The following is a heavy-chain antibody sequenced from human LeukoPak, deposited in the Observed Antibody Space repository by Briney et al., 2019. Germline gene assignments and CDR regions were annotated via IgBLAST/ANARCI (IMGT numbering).Heavy chain of an antibody. V-gene: IGHV3-48*01. Sequence: GGSLRLSCAASGFTFSNSAMSWVRQAPGKGLGWVSYISSSSSTIYYGDPAKGRFTVSRDNSKNTLYLQMNSLRAEDTAVYFCARGRGSGLNDAFDIWGQGTMVTVSS. CDR1: GFTFSNSA. D-gene: IGHD3-10*01. J-gene: IGHJ3*02. CDR2: ISSSSSTI. CDR3: ARGRGSGLNDAFDI.